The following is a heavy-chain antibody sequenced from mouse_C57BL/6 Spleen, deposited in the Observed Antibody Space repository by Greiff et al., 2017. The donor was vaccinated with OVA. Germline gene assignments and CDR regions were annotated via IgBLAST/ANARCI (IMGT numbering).Heavy chain of an antibody. CDR2: ISSGSSTI. D-gene: IGHD1-1*01. Sequence: EVKLVESGGGLVKPGGSLKLSCAASGFTFSDYGTHWVRQAPEKGLEWVAYISSGSSTIYYADTVKGRFTISRDNAKNTLFLQMTSLRSEDTAMYYCARDYGSSYDYWGQGTTLTVSS. J-gene: IGHJ2*01. CDR1: GFTFSDYG. V-gene: IGHV5-17*01. CDR3: ARDYGSSYDY.